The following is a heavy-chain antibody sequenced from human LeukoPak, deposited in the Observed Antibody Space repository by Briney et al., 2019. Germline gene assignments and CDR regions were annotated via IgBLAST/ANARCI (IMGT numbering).Heavy chain of an antibody. V-gene: IGHV3-7*03. Sequence: PGGSLRLSCAASGFTFSSYWMSWVRQAPGKGLEWVAYIKQDGSEKYYVDSVKGRFTISRDNAKNSLYLQMNSLRAEDTALYYCARDRYSGSYQFDYWGQGTLVTVSS. CDR2: IKQDGSEK. CDR1: GFTFSSYW. D-gene: IGHD1-26*01. CDR3: ARDRYSGSYQFDY. J-gene: IGHJ4*02.